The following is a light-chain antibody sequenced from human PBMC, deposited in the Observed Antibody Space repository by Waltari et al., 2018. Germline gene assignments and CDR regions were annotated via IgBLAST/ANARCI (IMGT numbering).Light chain of an antibody. Sequence: QAVVTQEPSVTVSPGGTVTLTCGSSPGAVTSSHHPYWFQQKPGQAPRTLVYDTSNKHSWTPARFSGSVVGGKAALTLSGAQPEDEAEYYCLLHYSGPRVFGGGTKVTVL. V-gene: IGLV7-46*01. J-gene: IGLJ2*01. CDR1: PGAVTSSHH. CDR3: LLHYSGPRV. CDR2: DTS.